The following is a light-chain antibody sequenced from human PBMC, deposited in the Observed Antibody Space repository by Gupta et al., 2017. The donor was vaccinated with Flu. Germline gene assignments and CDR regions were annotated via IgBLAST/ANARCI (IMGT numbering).Light chain of an antibody. CDR2: MNV. J-gene: IGLJ1*01. Sequence: SVLTQPLAASGTLGQPVTIACSGTSSDLGNNSVYWYQEPPGAAPKLLIYMNVQRPSAVPDRFSGSKSGTSASLIITVLRSEDEADYYCATWDDRLVVYVFGTGTKVTVL. CDR1: SSDLGNNS. CDR3: ATWDDRLVVYV. V-gene: IGLV1-47*01.